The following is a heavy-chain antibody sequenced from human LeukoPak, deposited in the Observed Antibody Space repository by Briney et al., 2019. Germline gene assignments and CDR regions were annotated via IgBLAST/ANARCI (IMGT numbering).Heavy chain of an antibody. CDR2: ISWDGGST. Sequence: GGSLRLSCAASGFTFDDYAMHWVRQAPGKGLEWVSLISWDGGSTYYADSVKGRFTISRDNSKNSLYLQMNSLRAEDTALYYCARSWLIYDAFDIWGQGTMVTVSS. CDR1: GFTFDDYA. CDR3: ARSWLIYDAFDI. V-gene: IGHV3-43D*03. J-gene: IGHJ3*02. D-gene: IGHD6-19*01.